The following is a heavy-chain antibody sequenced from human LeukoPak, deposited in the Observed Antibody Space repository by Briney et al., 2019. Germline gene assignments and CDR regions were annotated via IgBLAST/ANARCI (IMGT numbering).Heavy chain of an antibody. D-gene: IGHD4-17*01. V-gene: IGHV1-2*02. CDR3: ARGLYADYEDWWFDP. CDR2: INPKSGAT. CDR1: GYTFNDQY. Sequence: ASVKVSCKASGYTFNDQYMHWVRQAPGQGLEWMGWINPKSGATRYAQQFQGRVTMTRDTSISTTYMELIRLRSDDTVVYYCARGLYADYEDWWFDPWGQGTLVTVSS. J-gene: IGHJ5*02.